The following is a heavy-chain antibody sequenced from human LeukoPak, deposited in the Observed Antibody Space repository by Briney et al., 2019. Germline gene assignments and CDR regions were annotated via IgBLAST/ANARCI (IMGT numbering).Heavy chain of an antibody. V-gene: IGHV3-21*01. J-gene: IGHJ4*02. CDR2: ISSSSSYI. CDR3: ARDPLPGDY. Sequence: GGSLRVSCAASGFTFSSYSMNWVRQARGKGLEWVSSISSSSSYIYYADSVKGRFTISRDNAKNSLYLQMNSLRAEDTAVYYCARDPLPGDYWGQGTLVTVSS. CDR1: GFTFSSYS.